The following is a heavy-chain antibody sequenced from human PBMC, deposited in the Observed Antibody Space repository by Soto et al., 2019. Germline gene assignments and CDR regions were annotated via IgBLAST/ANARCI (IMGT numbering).Heavy chain of an antibody. Sequence: PSETLSLTCTVSGASISSSSYYWGWIRQPPGKGLEWIGSIYYSGSTYYNPSLKSRVTISVDTSKNQFSLKLSSVTAADTAVYYCARHERIQLWLVNWFDPWGQGTLVTVSS. CDR2: IYYSGST. CDR3: ARHERIQLWLVNWFDP. D-gene: IGHD5-18*01. CDR1: GASISSSSYY. V-gene: IGHV4-39*01. J-gene: IGHJ5*02.